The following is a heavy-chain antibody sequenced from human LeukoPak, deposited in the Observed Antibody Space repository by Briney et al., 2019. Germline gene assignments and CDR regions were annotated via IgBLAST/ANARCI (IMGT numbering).Heavy chain of an antibody. Sequence: GGSLRLSCAASGFTFSSYAMSWVRQAPGKGLEWVSAISGSGGSTYYADSVKGRFTISRDNSKNTLYLQMNSLSAEDTAVYYCAKGYCSGGSCYAVFDYWGQGTLVTVSS. J-gene: IGHJ4*02. CDR1: GFTFSSYA. D-gene: IGHD2-15*01. CDR3: AKGYCSGGSCYAVFDY. V-gene: IGHV3-23*01. CDR2: ISGSGGST.